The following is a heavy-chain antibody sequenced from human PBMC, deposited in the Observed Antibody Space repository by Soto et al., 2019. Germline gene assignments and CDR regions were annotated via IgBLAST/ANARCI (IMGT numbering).Heavy chain of an antibody. D-gene: IGHD3-10*01. Sequence: SGPTRVNPTQTLTLTCDFSGCSLSASQMRVNWIRQPPGKALEWLARIDWDNDKYYSTSLKTRLTISKDTSSNQVVLTMTNMDPVDTATYYCARMTPDGWGLFDYWGQGMLVTVSS. CDR1: GCSLSASQMR. J-gene: IGHJ4*02. CDR2: IDWDNDK. V-gene: IGHV2-70D*14. CDR3: ARMTPDGWGLFDY.